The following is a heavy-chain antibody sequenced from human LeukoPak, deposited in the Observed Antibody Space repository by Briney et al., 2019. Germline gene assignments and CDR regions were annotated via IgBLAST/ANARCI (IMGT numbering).Heavy chain of an antibody. CDR2: VSSDGSDN. CDR3: VRYRVSYKYYAMDV. D-gene: IGHD4-11*01. J-gene: IGHJ6*02. V-gene: IGHV3-30*03. Sequence: GGSLRLSCAASGFTLRSYDMSWVRQAPGKGLEWLAVVSSDGSDNYNADSVKGRFTISRDNSKNTVYLQMNSLRVEDTAVYYCVRYRVSYKYYAMDVWGQGTTVTVSS. CDR1: GFTLRSYD.